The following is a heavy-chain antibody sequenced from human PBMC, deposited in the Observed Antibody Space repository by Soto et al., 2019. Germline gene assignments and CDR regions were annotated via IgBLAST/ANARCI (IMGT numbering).Heavy chain of an antibody. CDR2: IIPFFGTA. D-gene: IGHD4-17*01. CDR3: AKSAPMDAGDKYYYDL. CDR1: GGTFSTFG. Sequence: SVKVSCKASGGTFSTFGISWVRQAPGQGLEWMGGIIPFFGTARYSQKFEDRITITADESTNTVYMDLRSLTSEDTAIYYCAKSAPMDAGDKYYYDLWGQGALVTVSS. V-gene: IGHV1-69*13. J-gene: IGHJ4*02.